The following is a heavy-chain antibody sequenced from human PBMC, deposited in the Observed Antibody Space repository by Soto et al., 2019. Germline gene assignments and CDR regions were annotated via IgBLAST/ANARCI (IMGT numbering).Heavy chain of an antibody. CDR3: ARDSVAGRAFDI. J-gene: IGHJ3*02. V-gene: IGHV3-7*04. CDR2: IKQDGSDK. D-gene: IGHD6-19*01. CDR1: GFTFSSYW. Sequence: EVQLVESGGGLVQPGGSLRLSCAASGFTFSSYWMSWVRQAPGKGLEWVAHIKQDGSDKYYVDSVKGRFTISRDNAKKSLYLQMNSLRAEDTAVYYCARDSVAGRAFDIWGQGTMVIVSS.